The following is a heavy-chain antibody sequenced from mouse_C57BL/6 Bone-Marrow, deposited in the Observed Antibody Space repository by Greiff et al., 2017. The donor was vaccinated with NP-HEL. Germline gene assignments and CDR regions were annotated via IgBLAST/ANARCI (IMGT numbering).Heavy chain of an antibody. CDR1: GYTFTSYW. J-gene: IGHJ1*03. CDR2: IDPSDSYT. D-gene: IGHD1-1*01. V-gene: IGHV1-69*01. Sequence: QVQLQQPGAELVMPGASVKLSCKASGYTFTSYWMHWVKQRPGQGLEWIGEIDPSDSYTNYNQKFKGKSTLTVDKSSSTAYMQLSSLTSEDSAVYYCARERIMDYCGSSWYFDVWGTGTTVTVSS. CDR3: ARERIMDYCGSSWYFDV.